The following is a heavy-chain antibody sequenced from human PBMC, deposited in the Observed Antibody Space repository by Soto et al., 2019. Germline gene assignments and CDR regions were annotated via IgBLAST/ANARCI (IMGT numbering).Heavy chain of an antibody. V-gene: IGHV1-8*02. D-gene: IGHD3-10*01. CDR1: GGTFSSYA. Sequence: GASVKVSCKASGGTFSSYAISWVRQAAGQGLEWMGWMNPNSGNTGYAQKFQGRVTMTRNTSTSTAYMELSSLRSEDTAVYYCARPYYGSGSYYPNWFDPWGQGTLVTVSS. CDR2: MNPNSGNT. J-gene: IGHJ5*02. CDR3: ARPYYGSGSYYPNWFDP.